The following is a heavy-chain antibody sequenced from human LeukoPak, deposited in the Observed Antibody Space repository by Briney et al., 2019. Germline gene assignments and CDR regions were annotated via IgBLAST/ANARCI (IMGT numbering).Heavy chain of an antibody. CDR2: ISYDGSNK. J-gene: IGHJ3*02. CDR3: AKDSGQWLAHDAFDI. Sequence: GGSLRLSCAASGFTFSSYGMHWVRQAPGKGLEWVAVISYDGSNKYYADSVKGRFTISRDNSKNTLYLQMNSLRAEDTAVYYCAKDSGQWLAHDAFDIWGQGTMVTVSS. V-gene: IGHV3-30*18. D-gene: IGHD6-19*01. CDR1: GFTFSSYG.